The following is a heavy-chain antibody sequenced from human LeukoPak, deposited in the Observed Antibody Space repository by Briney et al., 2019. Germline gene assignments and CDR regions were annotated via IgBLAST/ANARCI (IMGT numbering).Heavy chain of an antibody. Sequence: SETLSLTCTVSGGSISSSSYYWGWIRQPPGKGLEWIGSIYYSGSTNYNPSLKSRVTISVDTSKNQFSLKLSSVTAADTAVYYCAREVRMYPYYYYMDVWGKGTTVTISS. V-gene: IGHV4-39*07. CDR2: IYYSGST. CDR3: AREVRMYPYYYYMDV. D-gene: IGHD2-15*01. J-gene: IGHJ6*03. CDR1: GGSISSSSYY.